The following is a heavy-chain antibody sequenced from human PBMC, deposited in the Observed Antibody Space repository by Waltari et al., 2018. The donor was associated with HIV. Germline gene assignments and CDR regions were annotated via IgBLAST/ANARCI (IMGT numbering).Heavy chain of an antibody. CDR1: GFTFSSYA. V-gene: IGHV3-23*01. Sequence: EVQLLESGGGLVQPGGSLRLSCAASGFTFSSYAMSWVRQAPGMGLGGVSAISVSGGSTNYEDSVKRRFIISRDNSKNTLYLQKNSLRADDTAGYYCAKDPNRNTGYWGQGALVTVSS. CDR3: AKDPNRNTGY. CDR2: ISVSGGST. J-gene: IGHJ4*02. D-gene: IGHD2-8*02.